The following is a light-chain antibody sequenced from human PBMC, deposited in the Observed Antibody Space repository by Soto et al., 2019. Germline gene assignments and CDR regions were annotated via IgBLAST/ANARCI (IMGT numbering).Light chain of an antibody. CDR3: QQYGGTPPIT. CDR2: GAS. CDR1: QKISSRY. V-gene: IGKV3-20*01. J-gene: IGKJ5*01. Sequence: EIVLTQSPGTLSLSPGERATLSCRASQKISSRYLAWYLQKPGQAPRFLLYGASSRATGSPDRFSGSGSGTDFTLTISRLEPEDFAVYYCQQYGGTPPITFGQGTRLEIK.